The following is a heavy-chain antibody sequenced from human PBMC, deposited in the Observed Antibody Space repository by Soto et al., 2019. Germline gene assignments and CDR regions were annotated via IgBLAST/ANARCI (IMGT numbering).Heavy chain of an antibody. CDR1: GFTFSNYA. CDR3: VRERSGHSYADS. V-gene: IGHV3-23*01. Sequence: EVQLLQSGGGLVQPGGSLRLSCAASGFTFSNYAMSWLRQPPGKGLEWVSAISNSGDRTYYADSVKGRFTISRDNSKNTLYLQRNSLRAEDSAAYYCVRERSGHSYADSWGQGTLVTVSS. CDR2: ISNSGDRT. D-gene: IGHD5-18*01. J-gene: IGHJ4*02.